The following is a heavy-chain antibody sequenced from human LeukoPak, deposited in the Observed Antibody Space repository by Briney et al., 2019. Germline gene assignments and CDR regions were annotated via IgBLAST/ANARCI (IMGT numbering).Heavy chain of an antibody. Sequence: SETLSLTCTVSGGSISSYYWSWIRQPAGKGLEWIGRIYTSGSTNYNPSLKSRVTMSVDTSKNQFSLKLSSVTAADTAVYYCASDILTGYGYYFDYWGQGTLVTVSS. CDR1: GGSISSYY. V-gene: IGHV4-4*07. CDR2: IYTSGST. J-gene: IGHJ4*02. CDR3: ASDILTGYGYYFDY. D-gene: IGHD3-9*01.